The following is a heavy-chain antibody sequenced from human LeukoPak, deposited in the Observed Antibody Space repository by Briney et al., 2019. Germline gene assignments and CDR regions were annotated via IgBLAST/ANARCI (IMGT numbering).Heavy chain of an antibody. CDR2: IYYSGST. CDR3: ARDDSSGPAGYNWFDP. Sequence: SETLSLTCTVSGGSISSYYWSWIRKPPGKGLEWIGYIYYSGSTNYNPSLKSRVTISVDTSKNQFSLKLSSVTAADTAVYYCARDDSSGPAGYNWFDPWGQGTLVTVSS. D-gene: IGHD3-22*01. CDR1: GGSISSYY. J-gene: IGHJ5*02. V-gene: IGHV4-59*01.